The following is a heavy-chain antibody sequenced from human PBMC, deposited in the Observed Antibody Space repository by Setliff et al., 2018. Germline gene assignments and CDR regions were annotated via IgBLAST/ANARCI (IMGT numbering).Heavy chain of an antibody. J-gene: IGHJ4*02. Sequence: GASVKVSCKASGYTFTSYGISWVRQAPGQGLEWMGWISAYNGNANYAQKLQGRVTMTTDTSTSTAYMELSSLRSEDTAVYYCARLGVGATTGKSYYFDYWGQGTLVTVSS. D-gene: IGHD1-26*01. CDR1: GYTFTSYG. V-gene: IGHV1-18*01. CDR3: ARLGVGATTGKSYYFDY. CDR2: ISAYNGNA.